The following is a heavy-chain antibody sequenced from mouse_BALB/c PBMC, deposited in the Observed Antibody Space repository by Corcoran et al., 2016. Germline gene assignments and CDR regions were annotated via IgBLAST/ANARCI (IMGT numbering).Heavy chain of an antibody. CDR2: IWWDADK. CDR3: ARSYYGNYYAMDY. Sequence: QVTLKESGPGILQPSQTLSLTCSFSGFSLSTSGMGVGWIRQPSGKGLEWLAHIWWDADKRYNPALKSRLTISKDTSSNQVFLKIASVDTADTATYYCARSYYGNYYAMDYWGQGTSVTVSS. V-gene: IGHV8-8*01. D-gene: IGHD2-1*01. J-gene: IGHJ4*01. CDR1: GFSLSTSGMG.